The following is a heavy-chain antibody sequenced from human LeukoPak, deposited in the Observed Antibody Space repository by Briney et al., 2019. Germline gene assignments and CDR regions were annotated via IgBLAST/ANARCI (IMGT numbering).Heavy chain of an antibody. CDR2: IPYDGSTE. V-gene: IGHV3-30-3*01. CDR1: GFTFSSYA. J-gene: IGHJ3*02. Sequence: GGSLRLSCAASGFTFSSYAMHWVRQAPGKGLEWVAVIPYDGSTEYHADSVKGRFTISRDNSKNTLYLQMNSLRAEDTAMYYCARENSDDGFDIWGQGTMVTVSS. D-gene: IGHD1-26*01. CDR3: ARENSDDGFDI.